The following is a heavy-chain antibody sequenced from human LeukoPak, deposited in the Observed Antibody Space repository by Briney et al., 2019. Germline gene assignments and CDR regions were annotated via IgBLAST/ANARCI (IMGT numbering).Heavy chain of an antibody. CDR1: GFTFGDYD. Sequence: PGGSLRLFCTASGFTFGDYDMSWVRPAPGKGPEWVGFIRSKAYRGTTEYAASVKGRFTFSRDDSKSIAYLQVNSLKTEDTAVYYCTRDLHSGSYYTPNYWGQGTLVTVSS. CDR2: IRSKAYRGTT. V-gene: IGHV3-49*04. D-gene: IGHD1-26*01. J-gene: IGHJ4*02. CDR3: TRDLHSGSYYTPNY.